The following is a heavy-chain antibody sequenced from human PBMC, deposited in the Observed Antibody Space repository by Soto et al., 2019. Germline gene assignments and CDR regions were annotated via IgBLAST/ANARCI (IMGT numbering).Heavy chain of an antibody. CDR1: GGSVSSVSFY. V-gene: IGHV4-61*01. D-gene: IGHD2-2*01. Sequence: NPSETLSLTCTVSGGSVSSVSFYWSWIRQPPGKGLEWIGYISYSGSTNYNPSLKSRVTISVDTSKNQFSLKVNSVTAADTAVYYCARGDAINWFDPWGQGTLVTVSS. J-gene: IGHJ5*02. CDR2: ISYSGST. CDR3: ARGDAINWFDP.